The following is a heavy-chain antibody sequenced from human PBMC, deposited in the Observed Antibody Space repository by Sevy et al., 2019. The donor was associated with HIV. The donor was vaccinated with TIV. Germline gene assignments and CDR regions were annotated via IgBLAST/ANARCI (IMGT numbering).Heavy chain of an antibody. Sequence: GGSLRLSCAASGFTFSSYSMNWVRQAPGKGLEWVSSISSSSSYIYYADSVKGRFTISSDNAKNSLYLQMNSLRAEDTAVYYGARSGHCSSTSCNQDYWGQGTLVTVSS. CDR3: ARSGHCSSTSCNQDY. V-gene: IGHV3-21*01. CDR2: ISSSSSYI. D-gene: IGHD2-2*01. J-gene: IGHJ4*02. CDR1: GFTFSSYS.